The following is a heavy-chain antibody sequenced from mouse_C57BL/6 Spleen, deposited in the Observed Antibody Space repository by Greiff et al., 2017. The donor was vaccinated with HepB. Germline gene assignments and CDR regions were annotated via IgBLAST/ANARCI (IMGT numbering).Heavy chain of an antibody. CDR2: FHPYNDDT. J-gene: IGHJ4*01. D-gene: IGHD1-1*01. V-gene: IGHV1-47*01. CDR1: GYTFTTYP. CDR3: AITGPHYYAMDY. Sequence: QVQLKESGAELVKPGASVKMSCKASGYTFTTYPIEWMKQNHGKSLEWIGNFHPYNDDTKYNEKFKGKATLTVEKSSSTVYLELSRLTSDDSAVYYCAITGPHYYAMDYWGQGTSVTVSS.